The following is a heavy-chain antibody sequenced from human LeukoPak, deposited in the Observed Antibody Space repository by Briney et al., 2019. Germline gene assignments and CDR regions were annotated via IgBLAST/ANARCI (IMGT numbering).Heavy chain of an antibody. Sequence: GGSLRLSWAASGFTFDDYAMHWVRQAPGKGLEWVSGISRNSGSIGYADSVKGRFTISRDNAKNSLYLQMNSLRAEDTALYYCARQTYSGSYYGYWGQGTLVTVSS. CDR1: GFTFDDYA. V-gene: IGHV3-9*01. CDR2: ISRNSGSI. J-gene: IGHJ4*02. CDR3: ARQTYSGSYYGY. D-gene: IGHD1-26*01.